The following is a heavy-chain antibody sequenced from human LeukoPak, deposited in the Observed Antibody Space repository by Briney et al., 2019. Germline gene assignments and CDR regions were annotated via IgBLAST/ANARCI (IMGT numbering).Heavy chain of an antibody. Sequence: PGGSLRLSCTASGFTFSSYWMSWVRQAPGKGLEWVANIKQDGSEKYYVDSVKGRLTISRDNAKNSLYLQMNSLRAEDTAVYYCARIDYSNYGYHYYYYMDVWGKGTTVTVSS. D-gene: IGHD4-11*01. CDR2: IKQDGSEK. V-gene: IGHV3-7*01. CDR3: ARIDYSNYGYHYYYYMDV. J-gene: IGHJ6*03. CDR1: GFTFSSYW.